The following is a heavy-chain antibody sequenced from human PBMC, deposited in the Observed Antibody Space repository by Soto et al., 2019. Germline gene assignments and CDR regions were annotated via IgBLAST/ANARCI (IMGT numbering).Heavy chain of an antibody. J-gene: IGHJ4*02. V-gene: IGHV3-21*01. CDR3: ARDGSGPAPPDFDY. CDR1: GFTFSSYS. Sequence: GGSLRLSCAASGFTFSSYSMNWVRQAPGKGLEWVSSISSSSSYIYYADSVKGRFTISRDNAKNSLYLQMNSLRAEDTAVYYCARDGSGPAPPDFDYWGQGTLVTVSS. CDR2: ISSSSSYI. D-gene: IGHD3-3*01.